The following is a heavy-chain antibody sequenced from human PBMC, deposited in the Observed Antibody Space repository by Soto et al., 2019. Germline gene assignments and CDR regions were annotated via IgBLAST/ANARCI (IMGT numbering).Heavy chain of an antibody. CDR2: IYSGGST. CDR1: GFTVSNNH. Sequence: GESLKISCAASGFTVSNNHMSWVRQAPGKGLEWVSLIYSGGSTYHADSVKGRFTISRDNSKNTLYLQMNSLRAEDTAVYYCARSPSGNYYSDFWGQGTLVTVSS. CDR3: ARSPSGNYYSDF. J-gene: IGHJ4*02. D-gene: IGHD1-26*01. V-gene: IGHV3-53*01.